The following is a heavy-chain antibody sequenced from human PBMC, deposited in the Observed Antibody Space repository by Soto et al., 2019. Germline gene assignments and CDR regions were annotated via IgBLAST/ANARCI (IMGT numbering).Heavy chain of an antibody. J-gene: IGHJ5*02. Sequence: ASVKVSCKASGGTFSSYAISWVRQAPGQGLEWMGGIIPIFGTANYAQKFQGRVTITADESTSTAYMELSSLRSEDTAVYYCARSTHRYCSGGSCSNWFDPWGQGTLVTVSS. V-gene: IGHV1-69*13. D-gene: IGHD2-15*01. CDR1: GGTFSSYA. CDR3: ARSTHRYCSGGSCSNWFDP. CDR2: IIPIFGTA.